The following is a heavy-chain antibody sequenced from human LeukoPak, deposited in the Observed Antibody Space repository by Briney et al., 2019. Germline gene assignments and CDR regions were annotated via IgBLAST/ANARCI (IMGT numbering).Heavy chain of an antibody. D-gene: IGHD3-3*01. V-gene: IGHV1-2*02. CDR1: GYTFTGYY. CDR3: ARVVTIFGVVTLFDY. J-gene: IGHJ4*02. CDR2: INPNSGGT. Sequence: ASVKVSCKASGYTFTGYYMHWVRQAPGQGLEWMGWINPNSGGTNYAQKFQVRVTMTRDTSISTAYMELSRLRSDDTAVYYCARVVTIFGVVTLFDYWGQGTLVTVSS.